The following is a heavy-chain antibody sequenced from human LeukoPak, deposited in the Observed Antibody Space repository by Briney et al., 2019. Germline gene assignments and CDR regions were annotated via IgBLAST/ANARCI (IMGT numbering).Heavy chain of an antibody. CDR2: IYYSGST. CDR1: GGSISSGGYS. J-gene: IGHJ6*02. V-gene: IGHV4-31*03. Sequence: SQTLSLTCTVSGGSISSGGYSWSWIRQHPGKGLEWIGYIYYSGSTYYNPSLKSRITISVDTSKNQFSLKLSSVTAADTAVYYCARDATVTSYYGVDVWGQGTTVTVSS. CDR3: ARDATVTSYYGVDV. D-gene: IGHD4-17*01.